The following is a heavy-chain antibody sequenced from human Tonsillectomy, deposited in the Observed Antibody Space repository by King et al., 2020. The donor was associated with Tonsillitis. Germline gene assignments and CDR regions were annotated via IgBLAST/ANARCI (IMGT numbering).Heavy chain of an antibody. V-gene: IGHV4-34*01. CDR1: GGSFSGYY. CDR3: ARVLWTTPVPGTYGDFDY. J-gene: IGHJ4*02. CDR2: INHSGST. Sequence: QLQQGGAGLLKPSEPLSLTCAVYGGSFSGYYWSWIRQPPGKGLEWIGEINHSGSTNYSPSLKSRVTISVDTSKNQFSLKLNSVTAADTAVYYCARVLWTTPVPGTYGDFDYWGQGTLVTVSS. D-gene: IGHD6-19*01.